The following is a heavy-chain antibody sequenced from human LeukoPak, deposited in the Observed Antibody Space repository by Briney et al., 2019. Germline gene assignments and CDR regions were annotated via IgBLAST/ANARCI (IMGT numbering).Heavy chain of an antibody. D-gene: IGHD3-22*01. J-gene: IGHJ3*02. CDR3: ARDWGNYYDSSGYVSAAFDI. CDR1: GFTFSSYA. V-gene: IGHV3-30*04. Sequence: GGSLRLSCAASGFTFSSYAMHWVRQAPGKGLEWVAVISYDGSNKYYADSVKGRFTISRDNAENSLYLQMNSLRAEDTAVYYCARDWGNYYDSSGYVSAAFDIWGQGTMVTVSS. CDR2: ISYDGSNK.